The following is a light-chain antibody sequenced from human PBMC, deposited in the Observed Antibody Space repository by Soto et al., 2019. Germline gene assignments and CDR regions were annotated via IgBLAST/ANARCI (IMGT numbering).Light chain of an antibody. CDR2: EVS. J-gene: IGLJ1*01. CDR1: SSDVGGYNY. CDR3: SSYRTGGPFV. Sequence: QSALTQPASVSGSPGQSIAISCTGTSSDVGGYNYVSWYQQLPGKAPTLLISEVSNRPSGVSHRFSGSKSGNTASLTISGLQAEDEADYYCSSYRTGGPFVFGTGTKLTVL. V-gene: IGLV2-14*01.